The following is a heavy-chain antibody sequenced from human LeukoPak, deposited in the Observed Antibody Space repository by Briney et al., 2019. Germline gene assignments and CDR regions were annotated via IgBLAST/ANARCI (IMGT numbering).Heavy chain of an antibody. CDR2: ISGSGSNA. J-gene: IGHJ4*02. V-gene: IGHV3-23*01. Sequence: GGSLRLSCAGSGFIFGSYWMSWVRQAPGKGLEWVSLISGSGSNAYYANSVKGRFTISRDNSKNTLYLQVNSLRAEDTALYYCAKGGSSGWNCFDFWGQGTLVTVSS. CDR3: AKGGSSGWNCFDF. D-gene: IGHD6-19*01. CDR1: GFIFGSYW.